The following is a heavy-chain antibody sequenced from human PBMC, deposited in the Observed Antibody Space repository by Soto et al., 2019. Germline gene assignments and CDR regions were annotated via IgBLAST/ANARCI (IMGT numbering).Heavy chain of an antibody. CDR3: GRSRGIAGANY. J-gene: IGHJ4*02. D-gene: IGHD6-25*01. CDR1: GYTFTSYA. CDR2: INAGNGNT. V-gene: IGHV1-3*01. Sequence: ASVKVSCKASGYTFTSYAMHWVRQAPGQRLEWMGWINAGNGNTKYSQKFQGRVTITRDTSASTAYMELSSLRSEDTAVYYCGRSRGIAGANYGGRGPLVTVPS.